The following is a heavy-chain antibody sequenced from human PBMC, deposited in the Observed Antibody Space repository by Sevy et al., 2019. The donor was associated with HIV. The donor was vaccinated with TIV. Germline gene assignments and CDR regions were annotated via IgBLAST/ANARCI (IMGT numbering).Heavy chain of an antibody. CDR3: AKILAFCSSTSCYPGYDYYGMDV. V-gene: IGHV1-8*01. Sequence: ASVKVSCKASGYTFSSYDINWVRQATGQGLECMGWMNANSGNTGYAQKFQGRVTMTRNTSISTAYMELNSLRSEDTAVYYCAKILAFCSSTSCYPGYDYYGMDVWGQGTTVTVSS. J-gene: IGHJ6*02. D-gene: IGHD2-2*01. CDR1: GYTFSSYD. CDR2: MNANSGNT.